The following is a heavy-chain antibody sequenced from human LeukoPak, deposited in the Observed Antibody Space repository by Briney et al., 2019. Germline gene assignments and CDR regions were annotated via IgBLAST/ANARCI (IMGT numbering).Heavy chain of an antibody. CDR2: INHSGST. Sequence: SETLSLTCTVSGGSISSYYWSWIRQPPGKGLEWIAEINHSGSTNYNPSLKSRVTISVDTSKNQFSLKLSSVTAADTAVYYCARRDDYWGQGTLVTVSS. CDR1: GGSISSYY. V-gene: IGHV4-34*01. CDR3: ARRDDY. J-gene: IGHJ4*02.